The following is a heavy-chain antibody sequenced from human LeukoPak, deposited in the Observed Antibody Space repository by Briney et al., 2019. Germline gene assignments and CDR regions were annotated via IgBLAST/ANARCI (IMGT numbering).Heavy chain of an antibody. Sequence: SQTLSLTRTVSGGFISSNDYYWSWIRQHPGKGLEWIGYIYHSGSSYYNPSLKSRVTISVDTSENQFSLKLSSVTSAHTAVYYCARDRSGGLGYSNYYGMDVWGQGTTVSVSS. J-gene: IGHJ6*02. CDR1: GGFISSNDYY. CDR3: ARDRSGGLGYSNYYGMDV. CDR2: IYHSGSS. V-gene: IGHV4-31*03. D-gene: IGHD3-3*01.